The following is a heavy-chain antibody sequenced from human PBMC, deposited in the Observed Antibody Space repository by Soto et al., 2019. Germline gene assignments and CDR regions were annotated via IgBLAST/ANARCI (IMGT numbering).Heavy chain of an antibody. V-gene: IGHV1-69*02. D-gene: IGHD6-13*01. CDR1: GGTFSSYT. CDR2: IIPILGIA. J-gene: IGHJ5*02. CDR3: ARVTAAAGTGRGNWFDP. Sequence: ASVKVSCKASGGTFSSYTISWVRQAPGQGLEWMGRIIPILGIANYAQKFQGRVTITADKSTSTAYMELSSLRSEDTAVYYCARVTAAAGTGRGNWFDPWGQATLVTVSS.